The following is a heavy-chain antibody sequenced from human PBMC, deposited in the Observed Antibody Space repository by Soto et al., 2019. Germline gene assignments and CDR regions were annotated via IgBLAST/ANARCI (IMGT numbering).Heavy chain of an antibody. Sequence: GASVKVSCKASGGTFSSYAISWVRQAPGQGLEWMGGIIPIFGTANYAQKFQGRVTITADESTSTAYMELSSLRSEDTAVYYCARDPSREGGSRGEGYWSQGTLVTVSS. CDR3: ARDPSREGGSRGEGY. CDR1: GGTFSSYA. V-gene: IGHV1-69*13. D-gene: IGHD2-15*01. J-gene: IGHJ4*02. CDR2: IIPIFGTA.